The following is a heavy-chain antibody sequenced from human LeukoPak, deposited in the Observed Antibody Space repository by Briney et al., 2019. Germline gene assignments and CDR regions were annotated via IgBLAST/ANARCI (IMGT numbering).Heavy chain of an antibody. CDR2: GFYSGSA. CDR1: GGSISGSSYY. J-gene: IGHJ4*02. V-gene: IGHV4-39*01. D-gene: IGHD4-17*01. Sequence: SETLSLTCTVSGGSISGSSYYWAWVRQPPGKGLECVGSGFYSGSAYSNPSLKSRVTISVDTSRNQYSLNLSSVTAADTAVYYCARLRGAMTPVTSDFDYWGQGTLVTVSS. CDR3: ARLRGAMTPVTSDFDY.